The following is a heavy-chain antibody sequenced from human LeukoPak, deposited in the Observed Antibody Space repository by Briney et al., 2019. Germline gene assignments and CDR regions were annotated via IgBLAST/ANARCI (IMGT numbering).Heavy chain of an antibody. CDR2: ISGDGGYT. J-gene: IGHJ4*02. CDR3: AKGLDGSGSYSPLDY. Sequence: GESLRLSCAASGFTFSTYAMTWVRQAPGKGLEWVSSISGDGGYTYYADFVKGRFTISRDNSNNTLYLPMNSLRAEDTAVYYCAKGLDGSGSYSPLDYWGQGTLVTVSS. V-gene: IGHV3-23*01. CDR1: GFTFSTYA. D-gene: IGHD3-10*01.